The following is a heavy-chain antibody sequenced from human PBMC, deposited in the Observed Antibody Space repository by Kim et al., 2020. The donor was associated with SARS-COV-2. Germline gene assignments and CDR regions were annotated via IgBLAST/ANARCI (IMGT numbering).Heavy chain of an antibody. J-gene: IGHJ5*02. V-gene: IGHV3-30*07. Sequence: VKGRFTISRDNSKNTLYLQMNSLRAEDTAVYYCARDQYLRLLGSSNWVGPWGQGTLVTVSS. CDR3: ARDQYLRLLGSSNWVGP. D-gene: IGHD3-3*01.